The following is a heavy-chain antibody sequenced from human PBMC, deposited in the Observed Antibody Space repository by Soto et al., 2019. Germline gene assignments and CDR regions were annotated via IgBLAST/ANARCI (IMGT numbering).Heavy chain of an antibody. V-gene: IGHV1-18*01. CDR1: GYSLTIYG. Sequence: VPVKVYCKAAGYSLTIYGIGWLRQDPGKGLEWMGWISAYNGNTNYAQKLQGRVTMTTDTSTSTAYMELRSLRSDDTAVYYCARPGGDSSSWYVAYYYYGMDVWGQGTTVTVSS. CDR3: ARPGGDSSSWYVAYYYYGMDV. J-gene: IGHJ6*02. CDR2: ISAYNGNT. D-gene: IGHD6-13*01.